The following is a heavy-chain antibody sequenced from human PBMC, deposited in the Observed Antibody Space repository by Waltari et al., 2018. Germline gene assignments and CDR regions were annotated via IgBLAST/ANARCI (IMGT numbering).Heavy chain of an antibody. CDR1: GYTFTGYY. J-gene: IGHJ4*02. CDR3: ARVGVYYGSGSYYNFDY. V-gene: IGHV1-2*02. CDR2: INPNSGGT. Sequence: QVQLVQSGAEVKKPGASVKVSCKASGYTFTGYYMHWVRQAPGQGLEWMGWINPNSGGTNYAQKCQGRVTMTRDTSISTAYMELSRLRSDDTAVYYCARVGVYYGSGSYYNFDYWGQGTLVTVSS. D-gene: IGHD3-10*01.